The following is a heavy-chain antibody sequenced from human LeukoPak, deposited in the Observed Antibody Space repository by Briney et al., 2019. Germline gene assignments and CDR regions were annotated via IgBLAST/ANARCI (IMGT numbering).Heavy chain of an antibody. CDR3: ANDPYGTRYFDY. J-gene: IGHJ4*02. D-gene: IGHD2-2*01. CDR2: LSGSGYNT. V-gene: IGHV3-23*01. CDR1: GFTFSSHA. Sequence: QTGGSLRLSCAASGFTFSSHALSWVRQAPGKGLEWVSSLSGSGYNTYYADSVKGRFTISRDNSKNTVYLQMNSLRAEDTAVYYCANDPYGTRYFDYWGQGPLVTVSS.